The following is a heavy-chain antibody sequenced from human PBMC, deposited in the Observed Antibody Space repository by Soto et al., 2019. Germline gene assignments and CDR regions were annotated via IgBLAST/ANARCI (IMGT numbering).Heavy chain of an antibody. V-gene: IGHV3-23*01. J-gene: IGHJ4*02. CDR1: GFTFSDNA. Sequence: QLLESGGGLVQPGGSLRLSCAASGFTFSDNAMSWVRQAPGGGLEWVGGISGSGDSTWYADSVKGRFSISRDNAKNTLLLEMNSLGAGDTAVYYCANLTRLLLEVLVSNFWGQGTLVSVSS. D-gene: IGHD3-3*02. CDR2: ISGSGDST. CDR3: ANLTRLLLEVLVSNF.